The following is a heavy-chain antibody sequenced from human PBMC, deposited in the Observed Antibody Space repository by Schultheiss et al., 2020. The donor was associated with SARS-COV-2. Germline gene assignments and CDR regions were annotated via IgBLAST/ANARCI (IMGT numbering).Heavy chain of an antibody. J-gene: IGHJ4*02. CDR1: GYTFTASY. V-gene: IGHV1-2*02. Sequence: ASVKVSCKASGYTFTASYIHWVRQAPGQGLEWMGWINPNSGNTGYAQKFQGRVTMTTDTSTSTAYMELRSLRSDDTAVYYCARDSRRFLEWLLYNPPFDYWGQGTLVTVSS. CDR3: ARDSRRFLEWLLYNPPFDY. D-gene: IGHD3-3*01. CDR2: INPNSGNT.